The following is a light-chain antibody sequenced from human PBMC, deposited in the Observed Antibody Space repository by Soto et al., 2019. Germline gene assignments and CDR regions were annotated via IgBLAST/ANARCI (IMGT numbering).Light chain of an antibody. CDR2: DAS. CDR1: QSVSSY. J-gene: IGKJ1*01. Sequence: EIVLTQSPATLSLSPGERATLSCRASQSVSSYLAWYQQKPGQAPRLLIYDASNRATGIPARFSGSGSGTDFTLTTRSLEPEDFAVYYCQQRSNWPTFGQGTKV. CDR3: QQRSNWPT. V-gene: IGKV3-11*01.